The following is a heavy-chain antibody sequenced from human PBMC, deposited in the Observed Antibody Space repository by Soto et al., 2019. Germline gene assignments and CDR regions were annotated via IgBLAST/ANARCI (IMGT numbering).Heavy chain of an antibody. V-gene: IGHV4-59*01. J-gene: IGHJ4*02. CDR3: ARDGYDGSGSPYPAY. Sequence: SETLSLTCSVSGGSMSEYFWSWIRQSPGKGLEWIGYIYYLGSTDYNPSLKSRVTISVDTSKRQFSLRLTSVTAADTAVYYCARDGYDGSGSPYPAYWGPGTQGT. D-gene: IGHD3-10*01. CDR1: GGSMSEYF. CDR2: IYYLGST.